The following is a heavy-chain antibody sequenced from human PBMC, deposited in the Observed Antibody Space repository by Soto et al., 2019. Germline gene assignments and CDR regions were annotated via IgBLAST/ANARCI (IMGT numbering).Heavy chain of an antibody. CDR2: IYYSGST. V-gene: IGHV4-39*01. CDR1: GGSIIDYY. D-gene: IGHD3-10*01. CDR3: ARNYYGSGLNWFDP. J-gene: IGHJ5*02. Sequence: SETLSLTCTVSGGSIIDYYWSWIRQPPGKGLEWIGSIYYSGSTYYNPSLKSRVTISVDTSKNQFSLKLSSVTAADTAVYYCARNYYGSGLNWFDPWGQGTLVTVSS.